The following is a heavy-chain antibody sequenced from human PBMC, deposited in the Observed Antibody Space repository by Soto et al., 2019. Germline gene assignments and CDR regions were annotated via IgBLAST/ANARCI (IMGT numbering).Heavy chain of an antibody. CDR3: TTRVR. CDR1: GFTLANDW. CDR2: IGAKSVGDVT. V-gene: IGHV3-15*04. J-gene: IGHJ4*02. Sequence: EVQLVESGGSLVRPGGSLRISCAASGFTLANDWMSWVRQAPGGGLEWVGRIGAKSVGDVTDYAAPVKGRFTISRDDSKNTLFLQMDSLKTEDKGMYFCTTRVRGGQGTRVTVSS.